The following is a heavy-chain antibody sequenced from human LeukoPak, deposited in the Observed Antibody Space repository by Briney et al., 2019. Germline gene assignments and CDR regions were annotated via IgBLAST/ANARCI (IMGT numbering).Heavy chain of an antibody. Sequence: ASVKVSCKASGYTFTSYGISWVRQAPGQGLKWMGWISAYNGNTNYAQKLQGRVTMTTDTSTSTAYMELGSLRSDDTAVYYCARNYYDSSGYYIYPGDYWGQGTLVTVSS. CDR1: GYTFTSYG. D-gene: IGHD3-22*01. CDR2: ISAYNGNT. J-gene: IGHJ4*02. V-gene: IGHV1-18*01. CDR3: ARNYYDSSGYYIYPGDY.